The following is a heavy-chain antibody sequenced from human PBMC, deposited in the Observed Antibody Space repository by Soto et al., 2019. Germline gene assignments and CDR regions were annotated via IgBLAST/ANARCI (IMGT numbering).Heavy chain of an antibody. V-gene: IGHV1-18*01. D-gene: IGHD2-15*01. CDR2: ISGYNGNT. CDR3: ARVRYCSGGSCHSNPLDY. Sequence: QVQLVQSGTEVKKPGASVTVSCKTYGYTFTNYGISWVRQAPGQGPEWMGWISGYNGNTDYAQSLQGRVTMTTDTSTSTAYMELRSLRSDDTAVYYCARVRYCSGGSCHSNPLDYWGQGTLVTVSS. CDR1: GYTFTNYG. J-gene: IGHJ4*02.